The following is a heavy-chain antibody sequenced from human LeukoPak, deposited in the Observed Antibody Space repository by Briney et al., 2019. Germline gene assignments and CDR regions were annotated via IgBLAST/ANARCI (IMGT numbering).Heavy chain of an antibody. V-gene: IGHV3-30*04. CDR3: ARARPYSSGWYGFDY. CDR1: GFTFSHYA. J-gene: IGHJ4*02. Sequence: GRSLRLSCAASGFTFSHYAMHWVRQAPGKGLEWVALISYDGTYKFYADSVKGRFTISRDNSKNTLYLQMNSLRTEDTAVYYCARARPYSSGWYGFDYWGQGTLVTVSS. CDR2: ISYDGTYK. D-gene: IGHD6-19*01.